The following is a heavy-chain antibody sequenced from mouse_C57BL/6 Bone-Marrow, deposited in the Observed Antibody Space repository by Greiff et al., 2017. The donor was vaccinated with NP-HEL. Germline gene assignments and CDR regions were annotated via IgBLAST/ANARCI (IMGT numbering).Heavy chain of an antibody. V-gene: IGHV1-9*01. D-gene: IGHD2-5*01. CDR2: ILPGSGST. CDR1: GYTFTGYW. Sequence: QVQLQQSGAELMKPGASVKLSCKATGYTFTGYWIEWVKQRPGHGLEWLGEILPGSGSTNYIEKFKGKATFTADTSSHTAYMQISSLTTEDSASYYCARGWYSNFFAYWGQGTLVTVSA. CDR3: ARGWYSNFFAY. J-gene: IGHJ3*01.